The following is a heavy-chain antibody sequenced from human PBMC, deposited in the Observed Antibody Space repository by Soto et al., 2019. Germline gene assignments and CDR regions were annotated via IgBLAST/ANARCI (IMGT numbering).Heavy chain of an antibody. CDR1: GGSISSYY. CDR3: ARASYCSGGSCSRYYYYMDV. D-gene: IGHD2-15*01. J-gene: IGHJ6*03. CDR2: IYYSGST. Sequence: SETLSLTCTVSGGSISSYYWSWIRQPPGKGLEWIGYIYYSGSTNYNPSLKSRVTISVDTSKNQFSLKLSSVTAADTAVYYCARASYCSGGSCSRYYYYMDVWGKGTTVTVSS. V-gene: IGHV4-59*01.